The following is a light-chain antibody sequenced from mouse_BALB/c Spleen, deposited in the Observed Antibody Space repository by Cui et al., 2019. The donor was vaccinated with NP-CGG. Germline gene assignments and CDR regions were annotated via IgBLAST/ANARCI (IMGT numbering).Light chain of an antibody. CDR1: TGAVTTSNY. CDR2: GTN. V-gene: IGLV1*01. Sequence: QAVVTQEYPPTTSPGETVTLTCRSSTGAVTTSNYANWVQEKPDHLFTGLIGGTNNRVPGVPARFSGSLIGDKAALTITGAQTEDEAIYFCALWYSNHWVFGGGTKLTV. J-gene: IGLJ1*01. CDR3: ALWYSNHWV.